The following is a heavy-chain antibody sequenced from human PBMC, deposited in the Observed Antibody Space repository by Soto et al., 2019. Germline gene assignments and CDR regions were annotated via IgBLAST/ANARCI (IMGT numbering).Heavy chain of an antibody. CDR2: INHSGST. J-gene: IGHJ4*02. CDR1: GGSFSGYY. V-gene: IGHV4-34*01. D-gene: IGHD5-12*01. CDR3: ARGRGIEWLRLMSPTGSGGNFDY. Sequence: SETLSLTCAVYGGSFSGYYWSWIRQPPGKGLEWIGEINHSGSTNYNPSLKSRVTISVDTSKNQFSLKLSSVTAADTAVYYCARGRGIEWLRLMSPTGSGGNFDYWGQGTLVTVSS.